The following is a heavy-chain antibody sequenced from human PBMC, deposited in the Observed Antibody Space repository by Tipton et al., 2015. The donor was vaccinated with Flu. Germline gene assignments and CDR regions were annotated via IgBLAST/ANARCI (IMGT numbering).Heavy chain of an antibody. D-gene: IGHD3-3*01. CDR3: ARDQYYDFWGGYSRYYYYYGMDV. V-gene: IGHV1-18*01. CDR2: ISAYNGNT. CDR1: GYTFTSYG. J-gene: IGHJ6*02. Sequence: QLVQSGAEVKKPGASVMVSCKASGYTFTSYGISWVRQAPGQGLEWMGWISAYNGNTNYAQKLQGRVTMTTDTSTSTAYMELRSLRSDDTAVYYCARDQYYDFWGGYSRYYYYYGMDVWGQGTTVTVSS.